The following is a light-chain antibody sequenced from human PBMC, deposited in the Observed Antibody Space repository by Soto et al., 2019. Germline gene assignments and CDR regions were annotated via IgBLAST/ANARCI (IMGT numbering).Light chain of an antibody. CDR3: QQENSYPLT. Sequence: DIQMTQSPSTLSASVGDRVIITCGASQSTSSCLAWYQKKAGKAPKLLIYKASSLDSGVTSRFSGSGSGTGFTLNISSLQPDDFATYYCQQENSYPLTFGGGTKVEIK. CDR2: KAS. J-gene: IGKJ4*01. CDR1: QSTSSC. V-gene: IGKV1-5*03.